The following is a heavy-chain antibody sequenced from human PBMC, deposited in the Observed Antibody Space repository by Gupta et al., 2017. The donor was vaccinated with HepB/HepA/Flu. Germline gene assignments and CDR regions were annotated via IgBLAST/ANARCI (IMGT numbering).Heavy chain of an antibody. V-gene: IGHV1-69*02. CDR3: ARYSNYFDY. CDR2: IIPLVGIS. Sequence: QLVQSGTEVKKPRSSVNVSCKAPGGTFTSYSVGWVRQAPGQGLECMGRIIPLVGISNYAQKFQGRVAFTADKSTGTVYMELSRLRSEDTAIYYCARYSNYFDYWGQGSLVTVSS. CDR1: GGTFTSYS. D-gene: IGHD4-11*01. J-gene: IGHJ4*02.